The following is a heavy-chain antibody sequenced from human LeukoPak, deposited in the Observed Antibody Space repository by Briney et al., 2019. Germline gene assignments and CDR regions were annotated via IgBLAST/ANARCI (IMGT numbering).Heavy chain of an antibody. V-gene: IGHV3-66*02. CDR1: GFTVSSNY. CDR2: IYSGGST. CDR3: ARDLSLVKRVVGSDI. D-gene: IGHD1-26*01. Sequence: PGGSLRLSCAASGFTVSSNYMSWVRQAPRKGLEWVSVIYSGGSTYYADSVKGRFTISRDNSKNTLYLQMNSLRAEDTAVYYCARDLSLVKRVVGSDIWGQGTMVTVSS. J-gene: IGHJ3*02.